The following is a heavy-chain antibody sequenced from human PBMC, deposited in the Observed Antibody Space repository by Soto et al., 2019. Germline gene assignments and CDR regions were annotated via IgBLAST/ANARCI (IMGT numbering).Heavy chain of an antibody. D-gene: IGHD3-16*02. Sequence: EVQLVESGGGLVQPGGSLRLSCAASGFTFSSYEMNWVRQAPGKGLEWVSYISSSGSTIYYADSVKGRFTISRDNAKNSLYLQLNSLRAEDTAVYYCARGYDYVWGSYRSDFDYWGQGTLVTVSS. V-gene: IGHV3-48*03. CDR2: ISSSGSTI. CDR3: ARGYDYVWGSYRSDFDY. CDR1: GFTFSSYE. J-gene: IGHJ4*02.